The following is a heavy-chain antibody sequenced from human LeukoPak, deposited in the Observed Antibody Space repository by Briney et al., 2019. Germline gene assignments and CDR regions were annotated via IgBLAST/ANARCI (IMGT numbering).Heavy chain of an antibody. V-gene: IGHV3-23*01. CDR3: AKDSEWFGELWSSAYGMDV. CDR2: ISVSGGST. J-gene: IGHJ6*02. CDR1: GFTFSSYA. D-gene: IGHD3-10*01. Sequence: GGSLRLSCAASGFTFSSYAMSWVRQAPGKGLDWVSAISVSGGSTYYADSVKGRFTISRDNSKNTLYLQMNSLRAEDTAVYYCAKDSEWFGELWSSAYGMDVWGQGTTVTVSS.